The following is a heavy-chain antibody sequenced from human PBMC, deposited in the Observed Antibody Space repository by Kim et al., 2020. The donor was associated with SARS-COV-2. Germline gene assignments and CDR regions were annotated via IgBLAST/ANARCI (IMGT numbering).Heavy chain of an antibody. V-gene: IGHV3-11*01. CDR3: ARDVTSKLGGLVIAFDY. Sequence: GGSLRLSCTISGFTFNDFYMSWIRQAPGKGLEWISYISNTGTTVYYADSVKGRFTISRDSARNSLTLQMNSLRADDTAVYYCARDVTSKLGGLVIAFDYWGLETVVTV. CDR1: GFTFNDFY. J-gene: IGHJ4*02. CDR2: ISNTGTTV. D-gene: IGHD1-26*01.